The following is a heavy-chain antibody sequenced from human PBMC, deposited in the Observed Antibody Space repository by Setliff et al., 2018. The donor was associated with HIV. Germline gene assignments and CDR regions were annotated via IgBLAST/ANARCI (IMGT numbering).Heavy chain of an antibody. Sequence: ASETLSLTCTVSGGSISSGSYYWGWIRQPPGKGLEWIGSIYYSGSTSYNPSLKSRVTISLDTSKSQFSLKLSSVTAADTALYFCARDRHYGANVLFEIWGQGTMFTVSS. CDR2: IYYSGST. CDR3: ARDRHYGANVLFEI. V-gene: IGHV4-39*07. J-gene: IGHJ3*02. CDR1: GGSISSGSYY. D-gene: IGHD4-17*01.